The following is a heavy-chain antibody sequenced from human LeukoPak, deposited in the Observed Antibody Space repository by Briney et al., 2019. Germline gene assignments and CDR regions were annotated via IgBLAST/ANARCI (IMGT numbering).Heavy chain of an antibody. D-gene: IGHD6-6*01. Sequence: GGSPRLSCAASGFTFDDYGMSWVRQAPGKGLEWVSGINWNGGSTGYADSVKGRFTISRDNAKNSLYLQMNSLRAEDTALYHCARVREYSSSRWFDPWGQGTLVTVSS. CDR3: ARVREYSSSRWFDP. V-gene: IGHV3-20*01. J-gene: IGHJ5*02. CDR2: INWNGGST. CDR1: GFTFDDYG.